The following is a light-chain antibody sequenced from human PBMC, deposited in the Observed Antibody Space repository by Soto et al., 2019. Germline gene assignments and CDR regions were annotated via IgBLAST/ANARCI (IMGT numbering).Light chain of an antibody. V-gene: IGLV2-14*01. J-gene: IGLJ2*01. CDR2: DVN. CDR3: SSYTSSSVV. Sequence: QSALTQPASVSGSPGQSITISCTGTSSDVGGYNYVSWYQQHPGKAPKLMIYDVNNRPSGISDRFSGSKSGNTASLTISGLQAEEEADYYCSSYTSSSVVFGGGTKLTVL. CDR1: SSDVGGYNY.